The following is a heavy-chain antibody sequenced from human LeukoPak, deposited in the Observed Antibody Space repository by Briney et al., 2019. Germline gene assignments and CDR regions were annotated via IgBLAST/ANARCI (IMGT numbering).Heavy chain of an antibody. CDR1: GFTFSSYA. CDR2: ISGSGGST. Sequence: GGSLRLSCAASGFTFSSYAMCRVRQAPGKGLEWVSAISGSGGSTYYADSVKGRFTISRDNSKNTLCLQMNSLRAEDTAVYYCAKDRDTAMASNPPDYWGQGTLVTVSS. J-gene: IGHJ4*02. V-gene: IGHV3-23*01. CDR3: AKDRDTAMASNPPDY. D-gene: IGHD5-18*01.